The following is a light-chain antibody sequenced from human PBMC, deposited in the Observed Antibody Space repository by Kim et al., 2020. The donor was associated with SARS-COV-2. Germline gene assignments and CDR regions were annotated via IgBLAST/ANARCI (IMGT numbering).Light chain of an antibody. CDR1: QSVSSI. V-gene: IGKV3-15*01. CDR2: GAS. J-gene: IGKJ4*01. Sequence: VSPGERPTLTCRASQSVSSILAWYQKKPGRAPRLRICGASTRATGIPARFSGSGSGTEFTLTISSLQSEDFAVYYCQQYNNWPPTFGGGTKVDIK. CDR3: QQYNNWPPT.